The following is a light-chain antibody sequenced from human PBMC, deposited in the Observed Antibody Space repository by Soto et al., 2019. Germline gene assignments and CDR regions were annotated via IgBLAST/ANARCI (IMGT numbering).Light chain of an antibody. CDR2: DVS. V-gene: IGLV2-14*01. CDR1: SSDVGGYNY. J-gene: IGLJ1*01. Sequence: QSVLTQPASVSGSPGQSITISCTGTSSDVGGYNYVSWYQQHPGKAPKLMIYDVSNRPSGVSNRFSGSKSGNTASLTISGFQAEDEVDYYCSSYTSSSTLDVFGTGTKVTVL. CDR3: SSYTSSSTLDV.